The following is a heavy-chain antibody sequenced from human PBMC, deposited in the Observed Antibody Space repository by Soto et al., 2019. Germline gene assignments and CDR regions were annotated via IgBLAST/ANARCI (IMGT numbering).Heavy chain of an antibody. V-gene: IGHV3-48*03. CDR2: ISISGSTI. CDR1: GFTFNTYE. Sequence: EVQLVESGGGLVQPGGSLRLSCAASGFTFNTYEMNWVRQAPGKGLEWISYISISGSTIYYADSLKGRFTISRDNAKNSLYLQMNSLRADVTAVYYCARGRARSDFDYWGQGTLVTVSS. J-gene: IGHJ4*02. CDR3: ARGRARSDFDY.